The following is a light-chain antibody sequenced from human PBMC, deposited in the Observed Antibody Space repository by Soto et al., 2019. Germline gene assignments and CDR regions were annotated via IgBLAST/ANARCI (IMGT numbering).Light chain of an antibody. V-gene: IGLV6-57*01. CDR3: QSYDATNQV. Sequence: NFMLTQPHSVSESPGKTVIISCTRSSGSIASNYVQWYQQRPGSSPTTVIYEDNQRPSGFPDRFSGSIDSSSNSASLTNSGLETEDEADYYCQSYDATNQVFGGGTKLTVL. CDR2: EDN. J-gene: IGLJ3*02. CDR1: SGSIASNY.